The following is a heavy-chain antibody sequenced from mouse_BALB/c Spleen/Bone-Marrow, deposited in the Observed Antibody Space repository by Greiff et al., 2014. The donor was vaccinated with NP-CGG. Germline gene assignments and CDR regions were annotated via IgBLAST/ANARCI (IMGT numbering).Heavy chain of an antibody. Sequence: VQLKESGGGLVQPGGSRKLSCAASGFTFRSFGMHWGRQAPGRGREGVAYTSSGSSTIFYADTVKGRFTISRDNPKNSLFLQMTSLRSVDTAMYYCTRGGNWEDFDYWGQGTTLTVSS. CDR1: GFTFRSFG. V-gene: IGHV5-17*02. CDR3: TRGGNWEDFDY. CDR2: TSSGSSTI. D-gene: IGHD4-1*01. J-gene: IGHJ2*01.